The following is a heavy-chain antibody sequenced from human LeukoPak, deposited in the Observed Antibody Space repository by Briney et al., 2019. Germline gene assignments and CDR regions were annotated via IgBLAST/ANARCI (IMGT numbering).Heavy chain of an antibody. V-gene: IGHV1-24*01. J-gene: IGHJ5*02. CDR3: ATGVVTATTNWFDP. CDR1: GYTLTELS. Sequence: GASVKVSCKVSGYTLTELSMHWVRQAPGKGLEWMGGFDPEDGETIYAQKFQGRVTMTEDTSTDTAYMELSSLRSEDTAVYYCATGVVTATTNWFDPWGQGTLVTVSS. D-gene: IGHD2-21*02. CDR2: FDPEDGET.